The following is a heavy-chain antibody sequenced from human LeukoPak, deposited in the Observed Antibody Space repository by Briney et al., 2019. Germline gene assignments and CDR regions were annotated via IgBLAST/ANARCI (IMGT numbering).Heavy chain of an antibody. D-gene: IGHD3-22*01. CDR1: GYTFTSYG. J-gene: IGHJ6*02. CDR3: ARWGPYYYDSSGYYREAVADV. Sequence: ASVKVSCKASGYTFTSYGISWVRQAPGQGLEWMGWINPNSGGTNYAQKFQGRVTMTRDTSISTAYMELSRLRSDDTAVYYCARWGPYYYDSSGYYREAVADVWGQGTTVTVSS. V-gene: IGHV1-2*02. CDR2: INPNSGGT.